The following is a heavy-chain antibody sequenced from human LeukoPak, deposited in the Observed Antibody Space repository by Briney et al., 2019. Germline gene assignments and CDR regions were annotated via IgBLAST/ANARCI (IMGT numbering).Heavy chain of an antibody. CDR1: GFTFSSYV. J-gene: IGHJ3*02. D-gene: IGHD2-2*01. Sequence: GGFLRLSCAASGFTFSSYVMHWVRQAPGKGLEWVALIWYDGSDKYYADSVKGRFTISRDNSKNTLYLQVNSLRAEDTAVYYCASEGGADCSSASCYGTDAFDIWGQGTMVTVSS. CDR2: IWYDGSDK. CDR3: ASEGGADCSSASCYGTDAFDI. V-gene: IGHV3-33*01.